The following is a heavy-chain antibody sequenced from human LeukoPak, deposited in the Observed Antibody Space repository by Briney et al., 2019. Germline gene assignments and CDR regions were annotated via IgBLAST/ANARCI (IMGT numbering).Heavy chain of an antibody. CDR1: GGSISSYY. V-gene: IGHV4-4*07. CDR2: IYTSGST. Sequence: SETLSLTCTVSGGSISSYYWSWIRQPAGKGLEWIGRIYTSGSTNYNPPLKSRVTISVDTSKNQFSLKLSSVTAADTAVYYCARRKTYYYGSGSYLPGYYYMDVWGKGTTVTISS. CDR3: ARRKTYYYGSGSYLPGYYYMDV. D-gene: IGHD3-10*01. J-gene: IGHJ6*03.